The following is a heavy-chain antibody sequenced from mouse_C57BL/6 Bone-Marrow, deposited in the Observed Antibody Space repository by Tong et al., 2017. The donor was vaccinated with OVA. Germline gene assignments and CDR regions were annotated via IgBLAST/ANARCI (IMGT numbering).Heavy chain of an antibody. CDR2: IDPENGDT. CDR3: ARSGASTIGTTDYYAMDY. Sequence: EVQLQESGAELVKPGASVKLSCTASGFNIKDYYMHWVKQRPEQGLEWIGWIDPENGDTEYAPKFQGKATMTADTSSNTAYMQLSSLTSEDSAVYFCARSGASTIGTTDYYAMDYWGQGTSVTVSS. CDR1: GFNIKDYY. V-gene: IGHV14-4*02. J-gene: IGHJ4*01. D-gene: IGHD2-14*01.